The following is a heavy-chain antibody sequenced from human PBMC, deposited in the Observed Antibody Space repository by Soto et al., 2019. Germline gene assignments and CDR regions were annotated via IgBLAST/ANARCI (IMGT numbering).Heavy chain of an antibody. D-gene: IGHD3-3*01. CDR1: GYSISSSNW. V-gene: IGHV4-28*01. CDR2: IYYSGST. Sequence: QVQLQESGPGLVKPSDTLSLTCAVSGYSISSSNWWGWIRQPPGKGLEWIGYIYYSGSTYYNPSLKSRVTMAVATSKNQFPRKLSSVTAVDTAVYYCARTIAIFGVVQDAFDIWGQGTMVTVSS. J-gene: IGHJ3*02. CDR3: ARTIAIFGVVQDAFDI.